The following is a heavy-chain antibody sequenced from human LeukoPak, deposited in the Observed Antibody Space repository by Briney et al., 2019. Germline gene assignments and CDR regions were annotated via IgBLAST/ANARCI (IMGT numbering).Heavy chain of an antibody. CDR2: ISGSDGST. D-gene: IGHD1-14*01. J-gene: IGHJ4*02. V-gene: IGHV3-23*01. Sequence: PGGSLRLSCAASGFSFSNYAMSWVRLAPGKGLEWVSGISGSDGSTYYADSVKGRFAISRDNSKNTLYLQINSLRAEDTAVYYCATLGPPSRTALDCWGRGTLVTVSS. CDR1: GFSFSNYA. CDR3: ATLGPPSRTALDC.